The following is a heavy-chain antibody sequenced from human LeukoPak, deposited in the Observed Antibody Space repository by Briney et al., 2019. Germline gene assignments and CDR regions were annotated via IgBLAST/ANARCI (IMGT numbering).Heavy chain of an antibody. V-gene: IGHV4-61*02. CDR1: GGSISSGSYY. CDR2: IYTSGST. D-gene: IGHD4-17*01. CDR3: ARVAGYGDYVS. Sequence: SQTLSLTCTDPGGSISSGSYYWSWIRQPAGKGLEWIGRIYTSGSTHYNPSLKSRATISVDTSKNQFSLKLSSVTAADTAVYYCARVAGYGDYVSWGQGTLVTVSS. J-gene: IGHJ5*02.